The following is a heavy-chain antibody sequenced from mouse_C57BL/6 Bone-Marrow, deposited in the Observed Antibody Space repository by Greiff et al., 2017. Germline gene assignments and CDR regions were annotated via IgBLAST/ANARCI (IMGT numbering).Heavy chain of an antibody. J-gene: IGHJ2*01. CDR3: ATDYYGSSPYFDY. CDR1: GFTFSDYG. Sequence: EVKVVESGGGLVKPGGSLKLSCAASGFTFSDYGMHWVRQAPEKGLEWVAYISSGSSTIYYADTVKGRFTISRDNAKNTLFLQMTSLRSEDTAMYYCATDYYGSSPYFDYWGQGTTLTVSS. CDR2: ISSGSSTI. V-gene: IGHV5-17*01. D-gene: IGHD1-1*01.